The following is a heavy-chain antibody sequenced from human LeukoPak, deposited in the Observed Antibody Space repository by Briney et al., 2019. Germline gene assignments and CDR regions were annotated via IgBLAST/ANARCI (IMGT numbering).Heavy chain of an antibody. CDR1: GDSVSSNSAA. D-gene: IGHD6-25*01. J-gene: IGHJ4*02. V-gene: IGHV6-1*01. CDR3: AREQRNGFDY. CDR2: TYYKSKWYN. Sequence: SHSLSLTCAISGDSVSSNSAAWDWMGQSPWRDLEWMGRTYYKSKWYNDYAVCVNSRITINPDTSKNQSSPQLDSVTPDVTAVYSCAREQRNGFDYWGQGTLVTVSS.